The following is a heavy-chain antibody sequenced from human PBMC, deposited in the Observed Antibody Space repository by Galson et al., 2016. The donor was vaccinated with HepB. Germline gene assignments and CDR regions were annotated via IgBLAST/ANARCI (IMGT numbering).Heavy chain of an antibody. CDR1: GFTFSTKG. V-gene: IGHV3-33*01. CDR2: IWYDGSEK. CDR3: AWDSGYDMFEGSDY. D-gene: IGHD5-12*01. Sequence: SLRLSCAASGFTFSTKGMHWVRQVPGKGLEWVAVIWYDGSEKHYADSVRGRFTISRDNFKNTLYLQMNSLRAEDTAVYYCAWDSGYDMFEGSDYWGQGIPVTVSS. J-gene: IGHJ4*02.